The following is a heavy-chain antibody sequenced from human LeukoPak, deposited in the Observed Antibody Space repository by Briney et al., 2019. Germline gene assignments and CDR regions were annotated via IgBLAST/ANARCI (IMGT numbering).Heavy chain of an antibody. CDR2: ISGIGGST. J-gene: IGHJ1*01. CDR3: AKDQVGAPRD. Sequence: VGSLSLSCAASGFTLCSYAFSSVRQAPGKGVEWVSAISGIGGSTYYAASVKSRFTISRDNSKNKLYLQMSSLRAEDTAVYYCAKDQVGAPRDWGQGTLVTVSS. CDR1: GFTLCSYA. V-gene: IGHV3-23*01. D-gene: IGHD1-26*01.